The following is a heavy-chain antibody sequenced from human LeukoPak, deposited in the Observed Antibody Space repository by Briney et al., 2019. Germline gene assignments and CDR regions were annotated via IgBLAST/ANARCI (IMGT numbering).Heavy chain of an antibody. CDR3: ARGETILNWFDP. Sequence: SVKVSCKASGGTFSSYPFTWVRQAPGQGLEWMGEITPIFGRPDCAQKFQDIVTITTDESTNTVYMELSSLRSEDTAVYYCARGETILNWFDPWGQGTLVTVSS. V-gene: IGHV1-69*05. CDR1: GGTFSSYP. D-gene: IGHD1-1*01. CDR2: ITPIFGRP. J-gene: IGHJ5*02.